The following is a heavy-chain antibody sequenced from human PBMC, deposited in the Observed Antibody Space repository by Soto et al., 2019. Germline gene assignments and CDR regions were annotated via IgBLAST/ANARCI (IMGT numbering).Heavy chain of an antibody. J-gene: IGHJ3*02. CDR2: ISAYNGNT. Sequence: ASVKVSCKASGYTFTSYGISWVRQAPGQGLEWMGWISAYNGNTNYAQKLQGRVTMTTDTSTSTAYMELRSLRSDDTAVYYCAKSIDSSSWYLDAFDIWGQGTMVTVSS. CDR1: GYTFTSYG. CDR3: AKSIDSSSWYLDAFDI. D-gene: IGHD6-13*01. V-gene: IGHV1-18*01.